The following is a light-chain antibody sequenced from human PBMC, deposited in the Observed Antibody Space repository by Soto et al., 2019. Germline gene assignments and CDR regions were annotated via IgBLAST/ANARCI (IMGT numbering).Light chain of an antibody. CDR2: GDT. CDR3: QSYDLSLSTPYV. J-gene: IGLJ1*01. Sequence: QSVLTQPPSVSGAPGQRITISCTGSRSNIGAGYEVHWYQQLPGTAPKLLIYGDTNRPSGVPDRFSGSKSGTSASLAITGLQAEDEADYYCQSYDLSLSTPYVFGTGTKVTVL. CDR1: RSNIGAGYE. V-gene: IGLV1-40*01.